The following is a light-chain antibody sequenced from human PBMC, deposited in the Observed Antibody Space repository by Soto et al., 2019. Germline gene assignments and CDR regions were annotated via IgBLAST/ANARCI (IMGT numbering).Light chain of an antibody. Sequence: DILMTQSPASLSVSPGDRATLSCRASQSVSNDLAWFQQKPGQAPRLLIYAASTMPTGIPARLSGSGSGTEFTLTISSLQPEDFASYYCQQYNVYPWTFGEGTKVDIK. CDR1: QSVSND. CDR3: QQYNVYPWT. CDR2: AAS. V-gene: IGKV3-15*01. J-gene: IGKJ1*01.